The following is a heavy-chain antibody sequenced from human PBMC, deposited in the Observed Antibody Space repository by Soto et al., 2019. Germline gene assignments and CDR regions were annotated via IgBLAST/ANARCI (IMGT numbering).Heavy chain of an antibody. J-gene: IGHJ6*02. Sequence: ASVKVSCKASGYTFTGYYMHWVRQAPGQGLEWMGWINPNSGGTNYAQKFQGRVTMTRDTSISTAYMELSRLRSDDTAVYYCARDREVRGKIYGMDVWGQGTTVTVSS. CDR3: ARDREVRGKIYGMDV. CDR1: GYTFTGYY. CDR2: INPNSGGT. V-gene: IGHV1-2*02. D-gene: IGHD3-10*01.